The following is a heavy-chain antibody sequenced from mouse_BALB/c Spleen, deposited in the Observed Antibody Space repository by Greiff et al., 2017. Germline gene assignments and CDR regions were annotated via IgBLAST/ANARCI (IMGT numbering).Heavy chain of an antibody. CDR3: NGQPQLLRDFDY. CDR2: INPSNGRT. V-gene: IGHV1S81*02. CDR1: GYTFTSYW. D-gene: IGHD1-1*01. J-gene: IGHJ2*01. Sequence: QVQLKQPGAELVKPGASVKLSCKASGYTFTSYWMHWVKQRPGQGLEWIGEINPSNGRTNYNEKFKSKATLTVDKSSSTAYMQLSSLTSEDSAVYCCNGQPQLLRDFDYWGQGTTLTVAS.